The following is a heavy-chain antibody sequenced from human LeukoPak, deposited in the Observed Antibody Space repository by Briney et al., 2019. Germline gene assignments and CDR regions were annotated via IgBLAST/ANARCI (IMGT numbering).Heavy chain of an antibody. J-gene: IGHJ4*02. CDR1: GFNLNSYA. CDR3: AKEYTPSSPLGELDS. D-gene: IGHD6-6*01. Sequence: GGSLRLSCAVSGFNLNSYAMHWVRQAPGKGLEWVAVIRHDEANSFYADSVQGRFTISRDTSKKLLYLQMNSLRVEDTAVYYCAKEYTPSSPLGELDSWGQGTLVTVS. CDR2: IRHDEANS. V-gene: IGHV3-30*02.